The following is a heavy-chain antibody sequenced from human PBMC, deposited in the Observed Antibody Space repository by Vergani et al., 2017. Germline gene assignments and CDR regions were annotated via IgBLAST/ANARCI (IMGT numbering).Heavy chain of an antibody. CDR1: GFTFSSYA. J-gene: IGHJ3*01. D-gene: IGHD1/OR15-1a*01. V-gene: IGHV3-23*01. CDR3: AKDVGYGPGTPTIGGAFDG. CDR2: ISGSGGST. Sequence: EVQLLESGGGLVQPGGSLRLSCAASGFTFSSYAMSWVRQAPGKGLEWVSAISGSGGSTYYADSVKGRFTISRDNSKNTLYLQMNSLRAEDTAVYYCAKDVGYGPGTPTIGGAFDGWGEGTMVTAS.